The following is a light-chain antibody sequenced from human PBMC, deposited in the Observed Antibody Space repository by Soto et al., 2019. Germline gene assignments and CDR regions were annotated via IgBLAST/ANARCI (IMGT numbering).Light chain of an antibody. CDR2: END. CDR1: GGGIASNF. V-gene: IGLV6-57*04. Sequence: FMLTQPHSVSESPGKTVTISCTRSGGGIASNFVQWYQQRPGSAPTTVIYENDQRPSGVPDRFSASIDSSSNSASLTISGLKTEDEADYYCQSYGSSGVVFGGGTKVTVL. CDR3: QSYGSSGVV. J-gene: IGLJ2*01.